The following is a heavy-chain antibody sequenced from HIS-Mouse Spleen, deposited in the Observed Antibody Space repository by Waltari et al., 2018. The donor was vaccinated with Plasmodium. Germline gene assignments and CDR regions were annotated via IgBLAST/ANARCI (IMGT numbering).Heavy chain of an antibody. CDR1: GFTVISNY. CDR3: ATPRVGGSYFDY. CDR2: IYSGGST. Sequence: EVQLVESGGGLVQPGGSLRLSCAASGFTVISNYMSWVRQAPGKGWEWVSVIYSGGSTEYADSVKGRFTISRDNSKNTLYLQMNSLRDEDTAVYYCATPRVGGSYFDYWGQGTLVTVSS. J-gene: IGHJ4*02. D-gene: IGHD1-26*01. V-gene: IGHV3-66*01.